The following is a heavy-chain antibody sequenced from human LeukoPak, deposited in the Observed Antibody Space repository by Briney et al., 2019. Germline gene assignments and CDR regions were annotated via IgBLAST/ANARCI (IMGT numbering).Heavy chain of an antibody. D-gene: IGHD3-10*01. CDR3: ARDENYYGSGSYVVDV. J-gene: IGHJ6*02. Sequence: SVKVSCKASGGTFSSYAISWVRQAPGQGLEWMGRIIPILGIANYAQKFQGRVTITADKSTSTAYMELSSLRSEDTAVYYCARDENYYGSGSYVVDVWGQGTTVTVSS. CDR2: IIPILGIA. CDR1: GGTFSSYA. V-gene: IGHV1-69*04.